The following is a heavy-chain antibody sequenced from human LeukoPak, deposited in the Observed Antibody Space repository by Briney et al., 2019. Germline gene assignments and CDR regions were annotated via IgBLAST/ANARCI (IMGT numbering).Heavy chain of an antibody. J-gene: IGHJ4*02. CDR2: ISYDGSNK. CDR1: GFTFSSYA. V-gene: IGHV3-30*18. Sequence: GGSLRLSCAASGFTFSSYAMHWVRQAPGKGLEWVAVISYDGSNKYYADSVKGRFTISRDNSKNTLYLQMNSLRTEDTALYYCAKSGPTYCSGGSCSRGLDYWGQGTLVTVSS. CDR3: AKSGPTYCSGGSCSRGLDY. D-gene: IGHD2-15*01.